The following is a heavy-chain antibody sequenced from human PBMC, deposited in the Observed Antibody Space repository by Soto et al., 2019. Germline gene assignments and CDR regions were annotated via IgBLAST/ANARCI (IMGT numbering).Heavy chain of an antibody. CDR3: AKVYSSSGHSAFDY. Sequence: GGSLRLSRAASGFTFSSYAMSWVRQAPGKGLEWVSAISGSGGSTYYADSVKGRFTISRDNSKNTLYLQMNSLRAEDTAVYYWAKVYSSSGHSAFDYGGQETRVTVSS. CDR1: GFTFSSYA. V-gene: IGHV3-23*01. D-gene: IGHD6-13*01. CDR2: ISGSGGST. J-gene: IGHJ4*02.